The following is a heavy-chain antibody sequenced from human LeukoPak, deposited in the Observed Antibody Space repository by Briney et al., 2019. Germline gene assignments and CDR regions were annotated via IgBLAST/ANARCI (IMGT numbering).Heavy chain of an antibody. D-gene: IGHD2-15*01. Sequence: GGSLRLSCAASGFTVSSNYMSWVRQAPGKGLEWVSVIYSGGSTYYADSVKGRFTISRDNSKNTLYLQMNSLRAEDTAVYYCARALRYCSGGSCYSGWYFDYWGQGTLVTVSS. V-gene: IGHV3-66*02. CDR3: ARALRYCSGGSCYSGWYFDY. CDR1: GFTVSSNY. CDR2: IYSGGST. J-gene: IGHJ4*02.